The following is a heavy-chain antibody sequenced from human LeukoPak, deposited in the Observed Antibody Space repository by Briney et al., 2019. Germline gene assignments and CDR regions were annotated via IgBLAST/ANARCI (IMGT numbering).Heavy chain of an antibody. V-gene: IGHV3-21*01. CDR2: INSNGLYK. CDR3: VRSGGTGTYSNWFDP. Sequence: PGGSLRLSCAASGFTFSDYTINWVRQAPGKGLEWVSSINSNGLYKYYADSVKGRFTVSRDNANDSLYHLMNSLKTEDTAVYFCVRSGGTGTYSNWFDPWGQGTLVTVSS. D-gene: IGHD2-8*02. CDR1: GFTFSDYT. J-gene: IGHJ5*02.